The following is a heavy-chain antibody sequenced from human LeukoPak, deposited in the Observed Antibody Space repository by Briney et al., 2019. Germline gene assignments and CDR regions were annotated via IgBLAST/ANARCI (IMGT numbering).Heavy chain of an antibody. V-gene: IGHV1-8*01. CDR1: GYTFTSYD. CDR3: ARGSALLALSFDY. J-gene: IGHJ4*02. Sequence: GASVNVSCKASGYTFTSYDINWVRQATGQGLEWMGWMNPNSGNTGYAQKFQGRVTMTRHTSISTAYMELSSLRSEDTAVYYCARGSALLALSFDYWGQGTLVTVPS. CDR2: MNPNSGNT. D-gene: IGHD2-15*01.